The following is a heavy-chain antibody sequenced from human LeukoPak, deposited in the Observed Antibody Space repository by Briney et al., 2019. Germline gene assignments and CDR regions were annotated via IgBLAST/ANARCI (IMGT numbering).Heavy chain of an antibody. J-gene: IGHJ6*03. CDR2: INQPRWET. CDR3: ATRYCSSPGCYLHSHHYMDV. CDR1: GLTLNRLW. V-gene: IGHV3-7*01. Sequence: GDSLRLSCAASGLTLNRLWMTWLRQPPGKGLQWVANINQPRWETYYVDSVKGRFTISRDSAKESLRLQMNSLRAQDTAVYYCATRYCSSPGCYLHSHHYMDVWGKGTTVIVSS. D-gene: IGHD2-2*01.